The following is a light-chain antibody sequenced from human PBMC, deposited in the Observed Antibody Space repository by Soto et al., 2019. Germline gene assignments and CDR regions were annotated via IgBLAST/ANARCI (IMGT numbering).Light chain of an antibody. V-gene: IGKV1-39*01. J-gene: IGKJ4*01. Sequence: DIQMTQSPSSLSASIGDRVTITCRASQSVSSHLNWYQQKPGKAPKLLICAASSLQSGVPSRFSGSGSGTDFTLTISSPQPEDFATYSCQHIHRTPLTVGGGTKVEIK. CDR2: AAS. CDR3: QHIHRTPLT. CDR1: QSVSSH.